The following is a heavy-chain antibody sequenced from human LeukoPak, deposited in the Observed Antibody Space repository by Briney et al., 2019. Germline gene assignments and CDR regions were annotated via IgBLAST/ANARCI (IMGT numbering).Heavy chain of an antibody. CDR2: INPSGGST. CDR1: GYTFTSND. D-gene: IGHD3-22*01. V-gene: IGHV1-46*01. J-gene: IGHJ4*02. CDR3: ARDLGYYDRLDQFDC. Sequence: GASVKVSCKASGYTFTSNDIHWVRQAPGQGLEWMGIINPSGGSTSYAQKFQGRVTMTRDTSTSTVYMELSSLRSEDTAVYYCARDLGYYDRLDQFDCWGQGTLVTVFS.